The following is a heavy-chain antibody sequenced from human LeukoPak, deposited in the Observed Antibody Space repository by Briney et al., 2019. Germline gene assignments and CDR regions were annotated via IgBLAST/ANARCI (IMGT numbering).Heavy chain of an antibody. J-gene: IGHJ4*02. V-gene: IGHV1-2*02. Sequence: ASVKVSCKASGYTFTSYDINWVRQATGQGLEWMGWMNPNSGGTNYAQKFQGRVTMTRDTSISTAYMELSRLRFDDTAVYYCARDVWFGDYPPGYWGQGTLVTVSS. CDR3: ARDVWFGDYPPGY. CDR1: GYTFTSYD. D-gene: IGHD3-10*01. CDR2: MNPNSGGT.